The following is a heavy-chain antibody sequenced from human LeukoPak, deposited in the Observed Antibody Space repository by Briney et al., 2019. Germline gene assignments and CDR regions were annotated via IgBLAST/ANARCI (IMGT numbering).Heavy chain of an antibody. V-gene: IGHV3-30*18. D-gene: IGHD3-16*01. CDR1: GFTFSSYG. J-gene: IGHJ4*02. Sequence: GGSLRPSCAASGFTFSSYGMHWVRQAPGKGLEWAAVISNDGSNKYYADSVKGRFTISRDNSKNTLYLQMNSLRAEDTAVYYCAKDRWVLRGRTNAGFDYWGQGTLVTVSS. CDR3: AKDRWVLRGRTNAGFDY. CDR2: ISNDGSNK.